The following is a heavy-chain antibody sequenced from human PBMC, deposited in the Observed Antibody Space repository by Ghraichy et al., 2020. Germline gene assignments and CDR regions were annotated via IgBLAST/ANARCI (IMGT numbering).Heavy chain of an antibody. CDR2: ISPYSGGT. D-gene: IGHD6-13*01. J-gene: IGHJ4*02. Sequence: ASVNVSCKASGYTFTDYYIHWVRQAPGQGLEWMGRISPYSGGTNFAQKFQGRVTMTRDTSNSTAYMELSRLRSDDTAVYYCARGQQQLGLDYWGQGTLVTVSS. CDR3: ARGQQQLGLDY. V-gene: IGHV1-2*06. CDR1: GYTFTDYY.